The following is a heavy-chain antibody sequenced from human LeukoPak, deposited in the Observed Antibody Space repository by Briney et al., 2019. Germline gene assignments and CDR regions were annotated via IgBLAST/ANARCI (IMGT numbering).Heavy chain of an antibody. CDR3: AKDRYGSGSACDY. CDR1: GFTFSSYG. Sequence: GGSLRLSCAASGFTFSSYGMSWVRQAPGKGLEWVSAISGSGGSTYYADSVKGRFTISRDNSKNTLYLQMNSLRAEDTAVYYCAKDRYGSGSACDYWGQGTPVTVSS. CDR2: ISGSGGST. D-gene: IGHD3-10*01. J-gene: IGHJ4*02. V-gene: IGHV3-23*01.